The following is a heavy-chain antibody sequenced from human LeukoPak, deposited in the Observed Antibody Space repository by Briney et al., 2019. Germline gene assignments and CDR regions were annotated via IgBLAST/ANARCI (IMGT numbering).Heavy chain of an antibody. CDR1: GFPFSSYS. J-gene: IGHJ3*02. Sequence: GGSLRLSCAASGFPFSSYSMNWVGQAPGKGLEWVSSISSSSSYIYYADSVKGRFTIFRDNAKNSLYLQMNSLRAEDTAVYYCARGPAGGQLGDAFDIWGQGTMVTVSS. D-gene: IGHD6-6*01. CDR3: ARGPAGGQLGDAFDI. V-gene: IGHV3-21*01. CDR2: ISSSSSYI.